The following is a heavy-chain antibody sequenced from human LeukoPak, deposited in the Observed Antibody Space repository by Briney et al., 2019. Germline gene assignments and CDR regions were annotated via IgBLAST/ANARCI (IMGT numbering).Heavy chain of an antibody. V-gene: IGHV1-2*06. D-gene: IGHD5-24*01. CDR1: GYTFTGYF. J-gene: IGHJ3*02. CDR3: ARVGDGLNDAFDI. Sequence: WASVRVSCKASGYTFTGYFMNWVRQAPGQGLEWMGRINPNNGGTKYAQNFQVRVTMTRDTSISTAYMELSSLRSEDTAVYYCARVGDGLNDAFDIWGQGTMVTVSS. CDR2: INPNNGGT.